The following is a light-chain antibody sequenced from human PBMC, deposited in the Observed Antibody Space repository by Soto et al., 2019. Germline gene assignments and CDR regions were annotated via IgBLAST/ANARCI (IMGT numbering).Light chain of an antibody. Sequence: IQMTQSPSYLSASVGDRVTITCRASQGIGYDLGWYQLKQGKAPKXLIYAASTLQSGVPPRFSGSGSGTYLTITISSLQPEDCATYYGLQADSFPWTFGHGTKVDIK. V-gene: IGKV1-6*01. CDR1: QGIGYD. CDR2: AAS. CDR3: LQADSFPWT. J-gene: IGKJ1*01.